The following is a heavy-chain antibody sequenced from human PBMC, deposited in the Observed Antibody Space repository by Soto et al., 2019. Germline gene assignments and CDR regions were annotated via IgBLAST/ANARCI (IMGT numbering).Heavy chain of an antibody. Sequence: ASVKVSCKASGYTFTSYAMHWVRQAPGQRLEWMGWINAGNGNTKYSQKFQGRVTITRDTSASTAYMELSSLRSEDTAVYYCARGLEYRPGSFDYWGQGTLVTVSS. J-gene: IGHJ4*02. CDR2: INAGNGNT. D-gene: IGHD3-16*02. CDR1: GYTFTSYA. CDR3: ARGLEYRPGSFDY. V-gene: IGHV1-3*01.